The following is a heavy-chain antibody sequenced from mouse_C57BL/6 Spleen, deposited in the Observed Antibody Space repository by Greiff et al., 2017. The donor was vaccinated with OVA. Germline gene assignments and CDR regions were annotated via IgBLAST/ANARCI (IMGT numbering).Heavy chain of an antibody. V-gene: IGHV1-26*01. CDR1: GYTFTDYY. Sequence: EVQLQQSGPELVKPGASVKISCKASGYTFTDYYMNWVKQSHGKSLEWIGDINPNNGGTSYNQKFKGKATLTVDKSSSTAYMELRSLTSEDSAVYYCARSSYDGMDYWGQGTSVTVSS. CDR2: INPNNGGT. D-gene: IGHD1-1*01. J-gene: IGHJ4*01. CDR3: ARSSYDGMDY.